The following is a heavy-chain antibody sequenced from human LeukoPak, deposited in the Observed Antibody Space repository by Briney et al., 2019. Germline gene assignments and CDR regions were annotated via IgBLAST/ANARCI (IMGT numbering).Heavy chain of an antibody. CDR1: GFTFSTHG. Sequence: GGSLRLSCAASGFTFSTHGMHWVRQAPGKGLEYVSSISGNGGSREYANSVKGRFTISRDKSRNTLYLQMGSLRAEDMAVYYCARDAGYVRFDFWGQGTLATVSS. CDR2: ISGNGGSR. CDR3: ARDAGYVRFDF. D-gene: IGHD5-18*01. V-gene: IGHV3-64*01. J-gene: IGHJ4*02.